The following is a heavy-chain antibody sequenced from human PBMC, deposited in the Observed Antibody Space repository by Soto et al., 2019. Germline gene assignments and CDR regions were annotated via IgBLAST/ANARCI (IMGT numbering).Heavy chain of an antibody. V-gene: IGHV1-18*01. CDR3: ARTYDFWGGSQYFDY. Sequence: ASVNVSCKASGYTFTSYGISWVRQAPGQGLEWMGWISAYNGNTNYAQKLQGRVTMTTDTSTSTAYMELRSLRSDDTAVYYCARTYDFWGGSQYFDYWGQGTLVTVSS. D-gene: IGHD3-3*01. CDR1: GYTFTSYG. CDR2: ISAYNGNT. J-gene: IGHJ4*02.